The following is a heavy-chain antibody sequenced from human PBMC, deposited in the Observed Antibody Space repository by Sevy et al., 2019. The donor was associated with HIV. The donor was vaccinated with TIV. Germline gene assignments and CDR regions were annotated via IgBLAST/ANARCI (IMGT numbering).Heavy chain of an antibody. Sequence: GGSLRLSCAASGFAFYDYSMSWIRQAPGQGLEWVATLSFGCGKINYAESVKGRFTISRDNSKNSLYLQMDNLRVEDTALYYCAREGCTRPHDYWGQGTRVTVSS. CDR1: GFAFYDYS. D-gene: IGHD2-8*01. CDR2: LSFGCGKI. J-gene: IGHJ4*02. V-gene: IGHV3-23*01. CDR3: AREGCTRPHDY.